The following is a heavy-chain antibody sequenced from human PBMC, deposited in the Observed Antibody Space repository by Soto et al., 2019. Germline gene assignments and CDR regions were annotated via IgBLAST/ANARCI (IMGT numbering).Heavy chain of an antibody. CDR1: GGSFSGYY. V-gene: IGHV4-34*01. J-gene: IGHJ6*02. Sequence: PSETLSLTCAVYGGSFSGYYWSWIRQPPGKGLEWIGEINHSGSTNYNPSLKSRVTISVDTSKNKFSLKLSSVTAADTAVYYCAREGGGWYYYYGMDVWGQGTTVTVSS. CDR2: INHSGST. D-gene: IGHD2-15*01. CDR3: AREGGGWYYYYGMDV.